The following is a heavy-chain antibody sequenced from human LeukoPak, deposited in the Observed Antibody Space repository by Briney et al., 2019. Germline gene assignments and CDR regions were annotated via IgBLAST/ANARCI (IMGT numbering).Heavy chain of an antibody. Sequence: ASVKVSCKASGYTFTSYGITWVRQAPGQGLEWMGWINPYNGNTKYAQKFQGRVTMTTDTSTSTAYIELRSLRSDDTAVYYCGRGFTHLMYYYHGGDAFDIWGQGTMVTVSS. V-gene: IGHV1-18*01. CDR1: GYTFTSYG. D-gene: IGHD3-10*01. CDR2: INPYNGNT. CDR3: GRGFTHLMYYYHGGDAFDI. J-gene: IGHJ3*02.